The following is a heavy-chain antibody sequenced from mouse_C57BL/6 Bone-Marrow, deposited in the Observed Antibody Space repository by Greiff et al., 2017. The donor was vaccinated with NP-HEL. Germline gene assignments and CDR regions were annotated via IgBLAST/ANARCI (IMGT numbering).Heavy chain of an antibody. CDR3: AISTGTKAMDY. Sequence: VQLQESGPGLVAPSQSLSITCTVSGFSLTSYGVHWVRQSPGKGLEWLGVIWGVGSTNYNSALKSRLSISKDNSKSQVFLKMNSLQTDDTAMYYCAISTGTKAMDYWGQGTSVTVSS. D-gene: IGHD4-1*02. V-gene: IGHV2-6*01. J-gene: IGHJ4*01. CDR2: IWGVGST. CDR1: GFSLTSYG.